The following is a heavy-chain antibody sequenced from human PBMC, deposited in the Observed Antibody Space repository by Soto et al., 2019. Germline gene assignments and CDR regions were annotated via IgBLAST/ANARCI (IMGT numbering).Heavy chain of an antibody. Sequence: EVQLLESGGGLVQPGGSLRLSCTASGFTFSDFAMTWVRQAPGKGLEWVAALNHGGGGARYYADSVKGRFTISRDNSKNTLHLQMDSLRAEDTAMHFCVKDSPLSVNYQDLDYWGQGTLVAVSS. CDR3: VKDSPLSVNYQDLDY. V-gene: IGHV3-23*01. D-gene: IGHD2-2*01. J-gene: IGHJ4*02. CDR1: GFTFSDFA. CDR2: LNHGGGGAR.